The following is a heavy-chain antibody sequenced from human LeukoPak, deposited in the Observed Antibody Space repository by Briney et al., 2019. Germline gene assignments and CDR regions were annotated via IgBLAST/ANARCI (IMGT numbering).Heavy chain of an antibody. CDR2: ISSSSYI. CDR3: ARVTPDSGYDYAIAVAGYSWFDP. D-gene: IGHD5-12*01. CDR1: GFTFSSYS. V-gene: IGHV3-21*01. Sequence: PGGSLRLFCAASGFTFSSYSMNWVRQAPGRGLEWVSSISSSSYIYYADSVKGRFTISRDNAKNSLYLQMNSLRAEDTAVYYCARVTPDSGYDYAIAVAGYSWFDPWGQGTLVTVSS. J-gene: IGHJ5*02.